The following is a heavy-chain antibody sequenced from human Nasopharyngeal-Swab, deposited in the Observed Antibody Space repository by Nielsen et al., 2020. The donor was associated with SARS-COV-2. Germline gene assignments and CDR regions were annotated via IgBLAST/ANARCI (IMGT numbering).Heavy chain of an antibody. Sequence: ASVKVSCKASGYTFTSYDINWVRQATGQGLEWMGWMNPNSGNTGYAQKFQGRVTMTRNTSINTAYMELSSLRSEDTAVYYCARGSPAVDYGDYSSWAFDIWGQGTMVTVSS. D-gene: IGHD4-17*01. V-gene: IGHV1-8*01. CDR1: GYTFTSYD. J-gene: IGHJ3*02. CDR2: MNPNSGNT. CDR3: ARGSPAVDYGDYSSWAFDI.